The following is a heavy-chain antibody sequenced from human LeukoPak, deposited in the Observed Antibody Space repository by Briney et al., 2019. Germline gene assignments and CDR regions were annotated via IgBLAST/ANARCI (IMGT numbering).Heavy chain of an antibody. CDR2: IRYDGSNK. CDR3: AKGLVGADAHAFDI. CDR1: GFTFSSYG. D-gene: IGHD1-26*01. J-gene: IGHJ3*02. V-gene: IGHV3-30*02. Sequence: GGSLRLSCAASGFTFSSYGMHWVRQAPGKGLEWVAFIRYDGSNKYYADSVKGRFTISRDNSKNTLYLQMNSLRAEDTAVYYCAKGLVGADAHAFDIWGQGTMVTVSS.